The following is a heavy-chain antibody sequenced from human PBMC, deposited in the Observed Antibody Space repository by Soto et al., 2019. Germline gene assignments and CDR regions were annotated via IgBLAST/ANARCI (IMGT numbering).Heavy chain of an antibody. J-gene: IGHJ3*02. CDR2: IYYSGST. V-gene: IGHV4-39*01. CDR3: ARPPPSSSWYGDAFDI. D-gene: IGHD6-13*01. Sequence: PSETLSLTCTVSGGSISSSSYYWGWIRQPPGKGLEWIGSIYYSGSTYYNPSLKSRVTISVDTSKNQFSLKLSSVTAADTAVYYCARPPPSSSWYGDAFDIWGQGTMVT. CDR1: GGSISSSSYY.